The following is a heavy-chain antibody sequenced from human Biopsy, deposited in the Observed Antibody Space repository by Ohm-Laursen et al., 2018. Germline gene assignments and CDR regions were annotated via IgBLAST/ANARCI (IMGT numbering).Heavy chain of an antibody. CDR3: ARDRGYYSDRTVPGYFDL. V-gene: IGHV4-59*01. CDR1: GDSISCYY. CDR2: VYYTGRT. J-gene: IGHJ2*01. Sequence: SGTLSLTCTVSGDSISCYYWSWIRQPPGMGLEWIGYVYYTGRTDYNPSLQSRVTISVDTSKNHFSLRLRSVTPADTAIYYCARDRGYYSDRTVPGYFDLWGRGTLVTVSS. D-gene: IGHD3-22*01.